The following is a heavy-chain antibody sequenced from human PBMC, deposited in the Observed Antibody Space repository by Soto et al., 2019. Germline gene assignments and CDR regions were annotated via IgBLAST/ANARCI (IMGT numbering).Heavy chain of an antibody. CDR1: SGSISSSNW. D-gene: IGHD3-16*02. Sequence: SETLSLTCAVSSGSISSSNWWSWVRQPPGKGLEWIGEIYHSGSTNYNPSLKSRVTISVDKSKNQFSLKLSSVTAADTAVYYFVRRGHGGFTFGEVIVMGAFAIWAQGTMVTVSS. J-gene: IGHJ3*02. V-gene: IGHV4-4*02. CDR3: VRRGHGGFTFGEVIVMGAFAI. CDR2: IYHSGST.